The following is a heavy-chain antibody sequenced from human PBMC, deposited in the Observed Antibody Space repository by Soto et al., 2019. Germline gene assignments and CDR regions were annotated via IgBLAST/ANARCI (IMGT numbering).Heavy chain of an antibody. V-gene: IGHV4-30-4*01. D-gene: IGHD6-6*01. CDR2: IYYSGRT. J-gene: IGHJ4*02. Sequence: LSLTCTVSGGSIDNYEYYWTWIRQPPGKGLEWVGYIYYSGRTNYNPSLNSRLTISLDTSKNQFSLRLTSVSAADTAMYYCARDRSNSPDYFDFWGQGTLVTVSS. CDR3: ARDRSNSPDYFDF. CDR1: GGSIDNYEYY.